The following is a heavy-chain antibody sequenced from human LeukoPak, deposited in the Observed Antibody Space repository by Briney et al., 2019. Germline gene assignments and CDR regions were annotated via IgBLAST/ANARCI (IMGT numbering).Heavy chain of an antibody. CDR3: ATCMPLHTYWIRAFDI. J-gene: IGHJ3*02. D-gene: IGHD1-1*01. V-gene: IGHV3-23*01. Sequence: PGGSLRLSCAASGFTFSSYAMSWVRQAPGKGLEWVSAISGSGGSTYYADSVKSRFTISRDNSKNTLYLQMNSLRAEDTAVYYCATCMPLHTYWIRAFDIWGQGTMVTVSS. CDR1: GFTFSSYA. CDR2: ISGSGGST.